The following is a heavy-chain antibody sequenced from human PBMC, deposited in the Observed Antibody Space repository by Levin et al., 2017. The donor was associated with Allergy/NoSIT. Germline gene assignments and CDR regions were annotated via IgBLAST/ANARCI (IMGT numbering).Heavy chain of an antibody. CDR2: ISYNGNIK. CDR1: GFTFSDYA. J-gene: IGHJ6*02. CDR3: ARDYWTCTRTRDGAHV. V-gene: IGHV3-30*04. D-gene: IGHD1-1*01. Sequence: GGSLRLSCVASGFTFSDYAMHWARQAPGRGLEWVAVISYNGNIKYNADSVQGRLTISRSNSNNTLYLQMNSLRVEDTGVYYSARDYWTCTRTRDGAHVWGQGATVTVSS.